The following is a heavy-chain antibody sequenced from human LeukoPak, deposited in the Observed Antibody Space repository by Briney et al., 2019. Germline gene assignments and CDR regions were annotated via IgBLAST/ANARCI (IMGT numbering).Heavy chain of an antibody. CDR3: ARDSSRNDFWSGYYPDWFDP. J-gene: IGHJ5*02. Sequence: GGSLRLSCAASGFTFSSYWMSWVRQAPGKRLEWVANIKQDGSEKYYVDSVKGRFTISRDNAKNSLYLQMNSLRAEDTAVYYCARDSSRNDFWSGYYPDWFDPWGQGTLVTVSS. D-gene: IGHD3-3*01. CDR2: IKQDGSEK. CDR1: GFTFSSYW. V-gene: IGHV3-7*03.